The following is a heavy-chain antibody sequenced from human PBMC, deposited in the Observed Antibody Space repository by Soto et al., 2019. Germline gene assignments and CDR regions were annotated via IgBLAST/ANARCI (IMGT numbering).Heavy chain of an antibody. Sequence: GESLKISCKASGFRFTLYWIAWVRQMPGKGLEWMGVIFPNDSDTRYSPSFQGQVTISADKYISTAYLQWSSLKASDTAMYYCARKDSSSAFDYWGERSLVTVS. J-gene: IGHJ4*02. D-gene: IGHD3-22*01. CDR2: IFPNDSDT. CDR1: GFRFTLYW. V-gene: IGHV5-51*01. CDR3: ARKDSSSAFDY.